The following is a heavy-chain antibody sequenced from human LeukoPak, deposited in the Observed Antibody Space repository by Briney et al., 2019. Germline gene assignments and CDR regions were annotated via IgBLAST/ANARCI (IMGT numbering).Heavy chain of an antibody. V-gene: IGHV4-34*01. J-gene: IGHJ4*02. Sequence: SETLSFTCAVYGGSFSGYYWSWLRQPPGKGLEWIGEINHSGSTNYNPSLKSRVTISVDTSKNQFSLTLSFVTATDTAIYYCARRSRLYKHETTGYHDSWGQGTLVTVSS. D-gene: IGHD3-9*01. CDR3: ARRSRLYKHETTGYHDS. CDR1: GGSFSGYY. CDR2: INHSGST.